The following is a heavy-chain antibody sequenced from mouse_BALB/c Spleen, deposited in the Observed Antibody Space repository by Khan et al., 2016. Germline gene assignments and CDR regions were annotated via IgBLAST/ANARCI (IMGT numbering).Heavy chain of an antibody. CDR1: GYSITSDYA. J-gene: IGHJ4*01. Sequence: EVQLQESGPGLVKPSQSLSLTCTVTGYSITSDYAWNWIRQFPGNKLEWMGYISYSGSTRYYPSLKSRISITRDTSKNQFFLPLNSVTTEDTATYYCSRTPTAYYTMDYWGQGTSVTVSS. V-gene: IGHV3-2*02. CDR2: ISYSGST. CDR3: SRTPTAYYTMDY. D-gene: IGHD1-2*01.